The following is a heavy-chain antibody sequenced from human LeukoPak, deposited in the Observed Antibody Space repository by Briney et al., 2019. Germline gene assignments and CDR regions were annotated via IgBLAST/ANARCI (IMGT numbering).Heavy chain of an antibody. J-gene: IGHJ4*02. Sequence: GGSLGLSCTASGFTFGDYAMSWFRQAPGKGLEWVGFIRSKAYGGTTEYAASVKGRFTISRDDSKSIAYLQMNSLKTEDTAVYYCTRAVWGSSWYTADYWGQGTLVTVSS. CDR2: IRSKAYGGTT. V-gene: IGHV3-49*03. CDR1: GFTFGDYA. CDR3: TRAVWGSSWYTADY. D-gene: IGHD6-13*01.